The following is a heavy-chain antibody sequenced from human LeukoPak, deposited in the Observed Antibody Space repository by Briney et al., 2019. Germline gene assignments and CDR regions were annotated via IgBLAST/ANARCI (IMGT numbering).Heavy chain of an antibody. CDR1: GGSISSYY. CDR2: IYYSGST. V-gene: IGHV4-59*01. Sequence: PSETLSLTCTVSGGSISSYYWSWIRQPPGKGLEWIGYIYYSGSTNYNPSLKSRVTISVDTSKNQFSLKLSSVTAADTAVYYCARGPNSYAQPRFDYWGQGTLVTVSS. D-gene: IGHD5-18*01. CDR3: ARGPNSYAQPRFDY. J-gene: IGHJ4*02.